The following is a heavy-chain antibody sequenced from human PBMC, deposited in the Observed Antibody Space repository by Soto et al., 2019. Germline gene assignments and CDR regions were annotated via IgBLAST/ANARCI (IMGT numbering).Heavy chain of an antibody. Sequence: GGSLRLSCAASGFTFSDSYMSRIREAPGKGLECISYITFSGNTVYYADSLKGRFTISWDNAKNSLYLQMNRLRGEDTAVYYCARVSWREKYGMDVWGQGXTVTVPS. V-gene: IGHV3-11*01. CDR1: GFTFSDSY. CDR3: ARVSWREKYGMDV. CDR2: ITFSGNTV. J-gene: IGHJ6*02.